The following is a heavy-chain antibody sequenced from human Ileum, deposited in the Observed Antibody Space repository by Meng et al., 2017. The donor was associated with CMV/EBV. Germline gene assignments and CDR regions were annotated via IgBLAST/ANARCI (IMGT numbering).Heavy chain of an antibody. J-gene: IGHJ4*02. CDR2: MYFSGIA. Sequence: QTPRQESGPRLVKPAETLSLTCTASGDPISSGSPSWAWFRQPPGKRLEWIGSMYFSGIADYNPSLKSRVTISLHATQKQFSLRLTSVTAADSAVYFCARDLTNKWFYYWGQGTLVTVSS. V-gene: IGHV4-39*07. CDR1: GDPISSGSPS. D-gene: IGHD1-26*01. CDR3: ARDLTNKWFYY.